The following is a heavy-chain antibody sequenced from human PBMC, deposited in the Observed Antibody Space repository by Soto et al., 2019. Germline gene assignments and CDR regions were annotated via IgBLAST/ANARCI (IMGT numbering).Heavy chain of an antibody. Sequence: QVQLQQWGAGLLKPSETLSLTCAVDSGSFSTYYCSWTRQPPGKGLEWIGEIHPSGDTDYNPSLSQQVTISLDTSENQFSLTLTSVTAADPAVYVCARVRDPLKGGRTWGQRTLVTVSS. CDR2: IHPSGDT. V-gene: IGHV4-34*02. CDR1: SGSFSTYY. CDR3: ARVRDPLKGGRT. J-gene: IGHJ5*02. D-gene: IGHD3-16*01.